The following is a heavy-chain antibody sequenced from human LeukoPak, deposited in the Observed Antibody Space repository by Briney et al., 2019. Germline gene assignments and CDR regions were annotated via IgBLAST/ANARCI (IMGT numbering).Heavy chain of an antibody. V-gene: IGHV3-23*01. CDR2: ISGSGGST. J-gene: IGHJ4*02. CDR1: GFTFSSYA. Sequence: GGSLRLSCAASGFTFSSYAMSWVRQAPGKGLEGVSAISGSGGSTYYADSVKGRFTISRDNSKNTLYLQMNSLRAEDTAVYYCAKRRQWLVYYYFDYWGQGTLVTVSS. D-gene: IGHD6-19*01. CDR3: AKRRQWLVYYYFDY.